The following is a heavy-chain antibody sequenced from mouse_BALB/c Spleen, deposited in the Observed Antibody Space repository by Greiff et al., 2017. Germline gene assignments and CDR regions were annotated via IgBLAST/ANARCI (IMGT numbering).Heavy chain of an antibody. CDR2: ISSGGGST. V-gene: IGHV5-12-1*01. D-gene: IGHD2-14*01. CDR1: GFAFSSYD. Sequence: EVKLLESGGGLVKPGGSLKLSCAASGFAFSSYDMSWVRQTPEKRLEWVAYISSGGGSTYYPDTVKGRFTISRDNAKNTLYLQMSSLKSEDTAMYYCARRGYDRDYAMDYWGQGTSVTVSS. CDR3: ARRGYDRDYAMDY. J-gene: IGHJ4*01.